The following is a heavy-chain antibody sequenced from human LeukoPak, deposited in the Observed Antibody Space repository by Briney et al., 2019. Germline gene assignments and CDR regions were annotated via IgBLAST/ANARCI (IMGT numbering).Heavy chain of an antibody. V-gene: IGHV1-69*01. D-gene: IGHD3-22*01. CDR2: IIPIFGTA. CDR3: ARSYYYDSSGYPYYFDY. J-gene: IGHJ4*02. Sequence: VASVKVSCKASGGTFSSYAISWVRQAPGQGLEWMRGIIPIFGTANYAQKLQGRVTITADESTSTAYMELSSLRSEDTAVYYCARSYYYDSSGYPYYFDYWGQGTLVTVSS. CDR1: GGTFSSYA.